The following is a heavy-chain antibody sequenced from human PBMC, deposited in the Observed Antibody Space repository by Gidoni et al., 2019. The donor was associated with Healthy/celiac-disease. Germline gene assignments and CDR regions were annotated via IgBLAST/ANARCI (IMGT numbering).Heavy chain of an antibody. V-gene: IGHV3-49*03. J-gene: IGHJ3*02. D-gene: IGHD6-6*01. CDR2: IRSKAYGGTT. Sequence: EVQLVESGGGLVQPGRSLSLSCTASGFPFGDYAMSWFRQAPGKGLEWVGFIRSKAYGGTTEYAASVKGRFTISRDDSKSIAYLQMNSLKTEDTAVYYCTREDSSSPDAFDIWGQGTMVTVSS. CDR1: GFPFGDYA. CDR3: TREDSSSPDAFDI.